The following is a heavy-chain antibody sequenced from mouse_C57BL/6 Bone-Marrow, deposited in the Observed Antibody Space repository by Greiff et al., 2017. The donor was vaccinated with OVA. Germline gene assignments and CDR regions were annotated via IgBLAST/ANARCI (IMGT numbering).Heavy chain of an antibody. J-gene: IGHJ2*01. CDR1: GYTFTSYW. CDR3: ARRYYGSSYAFDY. D-gene: IGHD1-1*01. CDR2: IDPSDSYT. V-gene: IGHV1-69*01. Sequence: QVQLQQSGAELVMPGASVKLSCKASGYTFTSYWMHWVKQRPGQGLEWIGEIDPSDSYTNYNQKFKGKSTLTVDKSSSTAYMQLSSLTSEDSAVYYCARRYYGSSYAFDYWGQGTTLTVSS.